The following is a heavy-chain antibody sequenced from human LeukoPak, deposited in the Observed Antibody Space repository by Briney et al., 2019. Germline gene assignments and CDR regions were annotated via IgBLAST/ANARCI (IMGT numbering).Heavy chain of an antibody. V-gene: IGHV4-59*08. D-gene: IGHD6-13*01. CDR2: IYNTGST. CDR1: GGSISSYY. CDR3: ARHLSSSWLYFDY. J-gene: IGHJ4*02. Sequence: PSETLSLTCTVSGGSISSYYWSWIRQPPGKGLEWIGYIYNTGSTNYNPSLKSRVTTSVDTSKNQFSLKVSSVTAADTAMYYCARHLSSSWLYFDYWGQGTLVTVSS.